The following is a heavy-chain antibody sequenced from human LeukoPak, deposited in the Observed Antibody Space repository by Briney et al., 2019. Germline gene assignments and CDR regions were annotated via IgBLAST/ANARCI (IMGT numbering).Heavy chain of an antibody. V-gene: IGHV3-7*01. Sequence: PGGSLRLSCAASGFTFSSYWMSWVRQAPGKGLEWVANIKQGGSEKYYVDSVKGRFTISRDNVKNSLYLQMNSLRAEDTAVYYCARDRTTTLYHYYYMDVWGKGTTVTVS. CDR1: GFTFSSYW. D-gene: IGHD1-1*01. J-gene: IGHJ6*03. CDR3: ARDRTTTLYHYYYMDV. CDR2: IKQGGSEK.